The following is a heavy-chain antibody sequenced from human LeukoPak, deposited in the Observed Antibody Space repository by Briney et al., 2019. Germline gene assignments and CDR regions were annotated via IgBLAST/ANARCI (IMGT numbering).Heavy chain of an antibody. Sequence: PGGSLRLSCAVSGFDFSDYGMHWVRQAPGKGLEWVAVIAYDGSYAYYADSVKGRFTISRDNFKNTLFLQMNSLRPEDTAVYYCAKSNSGWYVPPSDWGQGTLVTVSS. CDR1: GFDFSDYG. D-gene: IGHD6-19*01. V-gene: IGHV3-30*18. CDR2: IAYDGSYA. CDR3: AKSNSGWYVPPSD. J-gene: IGHJ4*02.